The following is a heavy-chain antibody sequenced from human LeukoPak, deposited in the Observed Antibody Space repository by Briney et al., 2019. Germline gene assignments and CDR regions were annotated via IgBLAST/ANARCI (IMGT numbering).Heavy chain of an antibody. D-gene: IGHD3-10*01. CDR3: ARGRMVRGVIIYRYYYYGMDV. CDR2: LNPNSGNT. CDR1: GYTFTSYD. J-gene: IGHJ6*02. Sequence: ASVKVSCKASGYTFTSYDINWVRQATGQGLAWMGWLNPNSGNTGYAQKFQGRVTMTRNTSISTAYMELSSLRSEDTAVYYCARGRMVRGVIIYRYYYYGMDVWGQGTTVTVSS. V-gene: IGHV1-8*01.